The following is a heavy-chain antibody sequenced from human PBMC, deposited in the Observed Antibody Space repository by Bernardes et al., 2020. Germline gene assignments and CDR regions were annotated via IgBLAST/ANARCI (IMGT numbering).Heavy chain of an antibody. CDR2: ISAYNGNT. CDR1: GYTLTSYG. J-gene: IGHJ6*02. D-gene: IGHD5-18*01. CDR3: ARGIQLWSTLYGMDV. V-gene: IGHV1-18*01. Sequence: ASVKVSGKASGYTLTSYGISWVRQAPGQGLEWMGWISAYNGNTNYAQKLQGRVTMTTDTSTSTAYMELRSLRSDDTAVYYCARGIQLWSTLYGMDVWGQGTTVTVSS.